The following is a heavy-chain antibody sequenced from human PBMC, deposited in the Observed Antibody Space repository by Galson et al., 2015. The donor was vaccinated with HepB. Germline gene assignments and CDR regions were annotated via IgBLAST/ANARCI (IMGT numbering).Heavy chain of an antibody. D-gene: IGHD2-2*01. CDR2: IDPSDSYT. Sequence: QSGAEVKKPGESLRISCKGSGYSFTSYWISWVRQMPGKGLEWMGRIDPSDSYTNYSPSLQGHVTISADKSISTAYLQWSSLKASDPAMYYCARLPMVVVPAAMRGGRNWFDPWGQGTLVTVSS. CDR1: GYSFTSYW. V-gene: IGHV5-10-1*01. CDR3: ARLPMVVVPAAMRGGRNWFDP. J-gene: IGHJ5*02.